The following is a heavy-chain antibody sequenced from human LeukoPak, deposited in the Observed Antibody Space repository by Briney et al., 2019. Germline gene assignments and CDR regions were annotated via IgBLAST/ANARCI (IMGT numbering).Heavy chain of an antibody. CDR3: ARANRPFRASGWYKDY. J-gene: IGHJ4*02. Sequence: GGSLRLSCAASGFTFSSYAMHWVRQAPGKGLEWVSLISYDGSGQYYTESVKGRFTISRDNSKNTLYLQMNSLRVEDTAVYYCARANRPFRASGWYKDYWGQGTLVSVS. CDR2: ISYDGSGQ. D-gene: IGHD6-19*01. CDR1: GFTFSSYA. V-gene: IGHV3-30-3*01.